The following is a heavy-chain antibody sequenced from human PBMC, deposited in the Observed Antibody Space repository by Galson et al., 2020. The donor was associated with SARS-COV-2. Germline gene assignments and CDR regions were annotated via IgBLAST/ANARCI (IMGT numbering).Heavy chain of an antibody. D-gene: IGHD1-1*01. CDR3: ATERLES. V-gene: IGHV3-48*04. Sequence: GGSLRLSCAASGFTFSSYNMNWVRQTPVKGLELVAYIRSSSGSIYYADSVEGRFTISRDNAKSSLYLQLSSLRVEDTAVYYCATERLESWGQGTLVTVSS. CDR2: IRSSSGSI. J-gene: IGHJ4*02. CDR1: GFTFSSYN.